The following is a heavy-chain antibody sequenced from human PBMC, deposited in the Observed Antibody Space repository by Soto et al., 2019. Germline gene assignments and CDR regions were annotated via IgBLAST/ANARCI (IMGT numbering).Heavy chain of an antibody. J-gene: IGHJ3*02. CDR3: AKEYLI. CDR1: AFTFDEYA. V-gene: IGHV3-23*01. CDR2: ISGSGGST. Sequence: AFTFDEYARHGGREAPGKGLAWVSAISGSGGSTYYADSVKGRFTISRDNSKNTLYLQMNSLRAEDTAVYYCAKEYLIWGQGTMVTVSS. D-gene: IGHD2-2*01.